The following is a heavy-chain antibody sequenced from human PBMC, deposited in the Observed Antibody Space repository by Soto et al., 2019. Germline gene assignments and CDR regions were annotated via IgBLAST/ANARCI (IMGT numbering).Heavy chain of an antibody. CDR1: GFTFSSYA. V-gene: IGHV3-30-3*01. CDR3: AREESYGGHFDY. CDR2: ISYDGSNK. Sequence: GESLRLSCAASGFTFSSYAMHWVRQAPGKGLEWVAVISYDGSNKYYADSVKGRFTISRDNSKNTLYLQMNSLRAEDTAVYYCAREESYGGHFDYWGQGTLVTVSS. J-gene: IGHJ4*02. D-gene: IGHD4-17*01.